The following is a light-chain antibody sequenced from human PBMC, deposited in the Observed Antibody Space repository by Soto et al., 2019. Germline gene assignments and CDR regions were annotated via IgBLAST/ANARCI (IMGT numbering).Light chain of an antibody. Sequence: EIFMAQAPGTLSLSPGERGTLSVMASQSVSNYLAWYQQIPGQPPRLLIYGASTRATGIPARFSGSGSGTEFTLTISSLQSEDFAVYYCQQYNNWPRTFGQGTKVDIK. J-gene: IGKJ1*01. V-gene: IGKV3-15*01. CDR2: GAS. CDR3: QQYNNWPRT. CDR1: QSVSNY.